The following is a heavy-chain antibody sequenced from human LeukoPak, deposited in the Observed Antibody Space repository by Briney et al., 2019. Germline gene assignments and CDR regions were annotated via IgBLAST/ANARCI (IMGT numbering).Heavy chain of an antibody. D-gene: IGHD6-13*01. CDR2: IYYSGST. CDR1: GGSLSSSSYY. Sequence: SETLSLTCTVSGGSLSSSSYYWSWIRQPPGKGLEWIGYIYYSGSTNYNPSLKSRVTISVDTSKNQFSLNLSSVTAADTAVYYCARHNSSWSEYYFDYWGQGTLVTVSS. CDR3: ARHNSSWSEYYFDY. J-gene: IGHJ4*02. V-gene: IGHV4-61*01.